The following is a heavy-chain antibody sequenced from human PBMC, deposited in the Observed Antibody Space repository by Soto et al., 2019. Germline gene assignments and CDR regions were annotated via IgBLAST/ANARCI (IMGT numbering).Heavy chain of an antibody. CDR2: ISSSSSYI. D-gene: IGHD3-9*01. V-gene: IGHV3-21*01. J-gene: IGHJ4*02. Sequence: GGSLRLSCAASGFTFSSYSMNWVRQAPGKGLEWVSSISSSSSYIYYADSVKGRFTISRDNAKNSLYLQMNSLRAEDTAVYYCARGLDYDISTGIDYWGQGTLVTVSS. CDR3: ARGLDYDISTGIDY. CDR1: GFTFSSYS.